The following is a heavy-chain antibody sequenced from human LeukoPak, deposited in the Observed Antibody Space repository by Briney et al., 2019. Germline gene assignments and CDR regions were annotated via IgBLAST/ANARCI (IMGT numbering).Heavy chain of an antibody. CDR2: IYYSGST. J-gene: IGHJ4*02. Sequence: TVXGXSISSYYWTWIRQTPGKGLEWIGYIYYSGSTNYNPSLKSRVTISVDTSKNQFSLKLTSVTAADTAVYYCARTSGYSGYFDYWGQGTLXT. V-gene: IGHV4-59*01. CDR3: ARTSGYSGYFDY. D-gene: IGHD5-12*01. CDR1: GXSISSYY.